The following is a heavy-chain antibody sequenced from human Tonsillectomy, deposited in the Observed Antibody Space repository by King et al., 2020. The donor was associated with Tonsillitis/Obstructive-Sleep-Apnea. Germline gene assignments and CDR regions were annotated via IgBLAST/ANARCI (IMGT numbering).Heavy chain of an antibody. V-gene: IGHV3-30*18. D-gene: IGHD2-2*01. J-gene: IGHJ4*02. Sequence: VQLVESGGGVVQPGRSLRLSCAASGFTFSSYGMHWVRQAPGKGLEGVAVISYVGSNKYYADSVKGRFTISRDNSKNTLYLQMNSLRAEDTAVYYCAKDWEVYCSSTSCHLGFDYWGQGTLVTVSS. CDR1: GFTFSSYG. CDR3: AKDWEVYCSSTSCHLGFDY. CDR2: ISYVGSNK.